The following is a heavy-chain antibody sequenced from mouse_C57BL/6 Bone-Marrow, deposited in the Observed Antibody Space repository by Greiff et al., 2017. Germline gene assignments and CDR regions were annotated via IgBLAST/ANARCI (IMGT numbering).Heavy chain of an antibody. Sequence: EVKLMESGEGLVKPGGSLKLSCAASGFTFSSYAMSWVRQTPEKRLEWVAYISSGGDYIYYADTVKGRFTISIDNARNTRYLQMSSLKSEDTAMYYCTRERGYGSSPYYFDYWGRDTALTVSS. CDR3: TRERGYGSSPYYFDY. CDR1: GFTFSSYA. J-gene: IGHJ2*01. CDR2: ISSGGDYI. V-gene: IGHV5-9-1*02. D-gene: IGHD1-1*01.